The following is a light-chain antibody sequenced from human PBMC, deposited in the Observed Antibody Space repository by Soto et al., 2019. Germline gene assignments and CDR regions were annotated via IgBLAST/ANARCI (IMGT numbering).Light chain of an antibody. Sequence: DIQMTQSPSSLSASVGDRVTITCRASQSISSYLNWYQQKPGKAPKLLIYAASSLQSGVPSRFSGSRSGTDFTLTISSLQPEDFATYCCQQSSSMPWTFGQGTKVESK. V-gene: IGKV1-39*01. CDR3: QQSSSMPWT. CDR1: QSISSY. J-gene: IGKJ1*01. CDR2: AAS.